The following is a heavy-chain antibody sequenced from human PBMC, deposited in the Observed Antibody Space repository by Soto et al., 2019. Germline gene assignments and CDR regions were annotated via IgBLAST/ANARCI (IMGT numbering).Heavy chain of an antibody. CDR1: GFTFSSYA. CDR3: AKCMTTVTTFPFDV. V-gene: IGHV3-23*01. Sequence: EVQLLESGGGLVQPGGSLRLSCAASGFTFSSYAMSWVRQAPGKGLEWVSAISGSGGGTYYADSVKGRFTISRDNSKNTLYLQMKSLRAGDTAVYYCAKCMTTVTTFPFDVWGQGTMVTVSS. CDR2: ISGSGGGT. D-gene: IGHD4-17*01. J-gene: IGHJ3*01.